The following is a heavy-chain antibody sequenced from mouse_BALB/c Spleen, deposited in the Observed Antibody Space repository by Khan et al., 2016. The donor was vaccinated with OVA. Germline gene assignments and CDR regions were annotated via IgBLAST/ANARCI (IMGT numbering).Heavy chain of an antibody. J-gene: IGHJ3*01. V-gene: IGHV9-3-1*01. CDR1: GYTLTNYG. CDR2: INTYTGEA. D-gene: IGHD2-1*01. Sequence: QIQLVQSGPELKKPGETVKISCKASGYTLTNYGMNWVKQAPGKGLKWMGWINTYTGEATYADDFKGRFAFSLETSASTAYLQINNLKNEDTATXFCSGSNGNYWFAYWGQGTLVTVSA. CDR3: SGSNGNYWFAY.